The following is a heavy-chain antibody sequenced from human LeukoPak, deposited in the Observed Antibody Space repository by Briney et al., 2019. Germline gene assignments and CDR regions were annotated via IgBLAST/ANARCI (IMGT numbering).Heavy chain of an antibody. CDR1: GYTFTSYW. CDR2: IYPGDSDT. D-gene: IGHD3-10*01. V-gene: IGHV5-51*01. J-gene: IGHJ5*02. CDR3: ARVITMVRGVFSWFDP. Sequence: KVSCKASGYTFTSYWIGWVRQMPGKGLEWMGIIYPGDSDTRYSPSFQGQVTISADKSISTAYLQWSSLKASDTAMYYCARVITMVRGVFSWFDPWGQGTLVTVSS.